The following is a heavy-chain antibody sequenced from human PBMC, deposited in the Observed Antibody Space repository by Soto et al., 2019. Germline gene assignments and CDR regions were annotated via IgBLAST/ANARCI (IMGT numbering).Heavy chain of an antibody. CDR1: GFTFSSYS. Sequence: SGGSLRLSCTASGFTFSSYSMNWVRQAPGKGLEWVSYISSSSSTTYSADSVTGRFTISRDNAKNSLSLQMNSLRDEDTAVYYCARDLSYLAENHYDIFSGHHSPLYHYGMDVWG. V-gene: IGHV3-48*02. J-gene: IGHJ6*02. CDR2: ISSSSSTT. D-gene: IGHD3-9*01. CDR3: ARDLSYLAENHYDIFSGHHSPLYHYGMDV.